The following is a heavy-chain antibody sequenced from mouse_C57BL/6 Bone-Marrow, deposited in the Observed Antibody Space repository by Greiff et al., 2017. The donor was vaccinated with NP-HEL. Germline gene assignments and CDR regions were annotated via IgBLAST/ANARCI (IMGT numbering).Heavy chain of an antibody. CDR1: GFTFSSYG. V-gene: IGHV5-6*01. D-gene: IGHD2-3*01. Sequence: EVKLQESGGDLVKPGGSLKLSCAASGFTFSSYGMSWVRQTPDKRLEWVATISSGGSYTYYPDSVKGRFTISRDNAKNTLYLQMSSLKSEDTAMYYCARQRWLLRIDYWGQGTTLTVSS. CDR3: ARQRWLLRIDY. J-gene: IGHJ2*01. CDR2: ISSGGSYT.